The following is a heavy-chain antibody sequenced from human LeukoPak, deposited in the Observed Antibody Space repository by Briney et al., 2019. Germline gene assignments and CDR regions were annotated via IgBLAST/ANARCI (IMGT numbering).Heavy chain of an antibody. V-gene: IGHV1-18*01. Sequence: ASVKVSCKASGYTFTTNGISWVRQAPGQGLEWMGWISAYSGNTIYAQKLQGRVTMTTDTSTSTAYMELRSLRSDDTAVYYCARDRYYYDSSGYYSHFDYWGQGTLVTVSS. CDR3: ARDRYYYDSSGYYSHFDY. CDR1: GYTFTTNG. CDR2: ISAYSGNT. J-gene: IGHJ4*02. D-gene: IGHD3-22*01.